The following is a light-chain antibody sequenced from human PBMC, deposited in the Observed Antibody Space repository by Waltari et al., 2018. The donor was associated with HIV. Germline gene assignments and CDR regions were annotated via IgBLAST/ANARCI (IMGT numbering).Light chain of an antibody. CDR3: CSYAGSSTYV. V-gene: IGLV2-23*02. J-gene: IGLJ1*01. CDR2: EVS. Sequence: QSALTPPATVSASPGPSTNIPCTGTTSDRGSYNLVSWHQPHPVKAPKLMIYEVSKPPSGVSNRFSDSKSGNTASLTISGLQAEDEADYYCCSYAGSSTYVFGTGTKVTVL. CDR1: TSDRGSYNL.